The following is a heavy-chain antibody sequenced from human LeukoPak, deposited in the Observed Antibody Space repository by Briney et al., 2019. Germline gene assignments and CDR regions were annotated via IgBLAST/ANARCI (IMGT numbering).Heavy chain of an antibody. V-gene: IGHV4-38-2*02. J-gene: IGHJ4*02. CDR2: MSHSGST. Sequence: SETLSLTCSVSDYPISSGYFWGWIRQPPGKGLEWIATMSHSGSTYFNPSLKSRVIVSIDASKNQFPLNLTSVTAADTAVYYCAREHCAGGYCYFLDYWGQGTLVTVSS. D-gene: IGHD2/OR15-2a*01. CDR1: DYPISSGYF. CDR3: AREHCAGGYCYFLDY.